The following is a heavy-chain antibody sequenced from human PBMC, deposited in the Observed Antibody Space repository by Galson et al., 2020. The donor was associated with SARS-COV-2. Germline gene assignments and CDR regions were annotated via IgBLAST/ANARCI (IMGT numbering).Heavy chain of an antibody. Sequence: ASVKVSCKASGYTFTDYYIYWVRQALGQGLEWMGWINPNTGDTKTAERFQGRVTMTRDTSISTAYMELSRLQSDDTAVFYCARVFGEWELLDFYYYGMDLWGQGTTVTVSS. V-gene: IGHV1-2*02. J-gene: IGHJ6*02. D-gene: IGHD1-26*01. CDR2: INPNTGDT. CDR1: GYTFTDYY. CDR3: ARVFGEWELLDFYYYGMDL.